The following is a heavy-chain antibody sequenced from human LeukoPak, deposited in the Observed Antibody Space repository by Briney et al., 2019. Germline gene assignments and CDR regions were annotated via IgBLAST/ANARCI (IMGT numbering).Heavy chain of an antibody. D-gene: IGHD3-10*01. CDR2: IIPIFGTA. V-gene: IGHV1-69*13. J-gene: IGHJ6*04. CDR1: GGTFSSYA. CDR3: ARAQGVTMDRGVIDYYYGMDV. Sequence: GASVKVSCKASGGTFSSYAISWVRQAPGQGLEWMGGIIPIFGTANYAQKFQGRVTITADESTSTAYMELSSLRSEDTAVYYCARAQGVTMDRGVIDYYYGMDVWGKGTTVTVSS.